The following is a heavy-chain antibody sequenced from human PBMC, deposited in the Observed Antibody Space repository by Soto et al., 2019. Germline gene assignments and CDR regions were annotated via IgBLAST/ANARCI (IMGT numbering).Heavy chain of an antibody. Sequence: ASVKVSCKASGGTFSSYTISWVRQAPGQGLEWLGWISTYTGTTDYAQNLQGRLTMTTDTSTTTAYMELRSLRSDDTAVYYCARDYYGSGAPDHYGLDVWGQGTTVTVSS. CDR3: ARDYYGSGAPDHYGLDV. J-gene: IGHJ6*02. D-gene: IGHD3-10*01. CDR2: ISTYTGTT. V-gene: IGHV1-18*01. CDR1: GGTFSSYT.